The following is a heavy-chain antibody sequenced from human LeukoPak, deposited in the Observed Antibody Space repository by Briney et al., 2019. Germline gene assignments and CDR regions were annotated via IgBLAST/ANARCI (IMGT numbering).Heavy chain of an antibody. CDR2: ISGSGGST. Sequence: GGSLRLSCAASGFTFSSYAMSWVRQAPGKGLEWVSAISGSGGSTYYADSVKGRFTISRDNSKDTLYLQMNSLRAEDTAVYYCAKDLSIFGVANYWGQGTLVTVSS. D-gene: IGHD3-3*01. CDR1: GFTFSSYA. CDR3: AKDLSIFGVANY. J-gene: IGHJ4*02. V-gene: IGHV3-23*01.